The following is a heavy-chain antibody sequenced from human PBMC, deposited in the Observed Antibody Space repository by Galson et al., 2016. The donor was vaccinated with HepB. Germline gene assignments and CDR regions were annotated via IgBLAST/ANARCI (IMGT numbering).Heavy chain of an antibody. CDR3: ARFYESTGYSDY. CDR1: GYTFTRYW. V-gene: IGHV5-51*01. Sequence: QSGAEVKKPGESLKISCKGSGYTFTRYWIDGVRQMPGKGLESMGIIYPGDSDTRYSPSFQGQVTMSADKSISTAYLQWSSLKAADTAMYYCARFYESTGYSDYWGQGTLVTVSS. J-gene: IGHJ4*02. D-gene: IGHD3-22*01. CDR2: IYPGDSDT.